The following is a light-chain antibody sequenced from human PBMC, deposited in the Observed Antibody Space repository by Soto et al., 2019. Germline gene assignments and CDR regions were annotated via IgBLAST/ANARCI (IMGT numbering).Light chain of an antibody. J-gene: IGLJ1*01. CDR1: SSDVGGYNY. CDR3: SSYTSSSTPRV. Sequence: QSALTQPASVSGSPGQSITISCTGTSSDVGGYNYVSWYQQHPGKAPKLMIYEVSNRPSGVSNRFSGSKSGNTASLTISGLQAEEEADYYCSSYTSSSTPRVFGTGTKVTVL. V-gene: IGLV2-14*01. CDR2: EVS.